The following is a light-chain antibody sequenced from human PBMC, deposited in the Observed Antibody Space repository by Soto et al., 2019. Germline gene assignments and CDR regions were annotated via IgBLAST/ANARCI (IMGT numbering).Light chain of an antibody. Sequence: QSVLTQPASLSGSPGQSITISCTGTSNDVGSYNLVSWYQQHPGKAPKLMIYEVNKRPSGVSNRFSGSKSGNTASLTISGLQAEDEADYYCCSYAGSGTPYVFGTGTKVTVL. CDR3: CSYAGSGTPYV. V-gene: IGLV2-23*02. CDR1: SNDVGSYNL. CDR2: EVN. J-gene: IGLJ1*01.